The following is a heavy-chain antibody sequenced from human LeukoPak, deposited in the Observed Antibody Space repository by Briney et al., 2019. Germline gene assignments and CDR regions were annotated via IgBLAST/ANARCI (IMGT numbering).Heavy chain of an antibody. CDR1: GGSISSYY. V-gene: IGHV4-4*07. J-gene: IGHJ3*02. CDR2: IYTSGST. Sequence: PSETLSLTCTVSGGSISSYYWSWIRQPAGKGLEWIGRIYTSGSTNYNPSLKSRVTMSVDTSKNQFSLKLSSVTAADTAVYYCARDLASPKVGATHLAAFDIWGQGTMVTVSS. D-gene: IGHD1-26*01. CDR3: ARDLASPKVGATHLAAFDI.